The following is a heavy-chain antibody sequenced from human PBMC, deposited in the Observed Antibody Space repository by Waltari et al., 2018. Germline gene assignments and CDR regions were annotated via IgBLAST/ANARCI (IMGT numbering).Heavy chain of an antibody. V-gene: IGHV4-34*01. D-gene: IGHD5-18*01. J-gene: IGHJ6*02. CDR1: GGSFSGYY. CDR2: INHSGST. Sequence: QVQLQQWGAGLLKPSETLSLTCAVYGGSFSGYYWSWIRQPPAKGLEWIGEINHSGSTNYNPSLKSRVTISVDTSKNQFSLKLSSVTAADTAVYYCARGGYSYGYPYYYYGMDVWGQGTTVTVSS. CDR3: ARGGYSYGYPYYYYGMDV.